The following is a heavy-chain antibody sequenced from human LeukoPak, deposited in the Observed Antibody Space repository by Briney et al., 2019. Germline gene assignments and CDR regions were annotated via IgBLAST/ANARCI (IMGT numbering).Heavy chain of an antibody. D-gene: IGHD4-17*01. Sequence: PSQTLSLTCTVSGGSISSSSYCWGWIRQPPGKGLEWIGSIYYSGSTYYNPTLNSRATISVDTSKNKFSLKLSSVTAADTAVYYCARHLYGAYALTPFDYWGQRTMLTVSS. CDR2: IYYSGST. CDR1: GGSISSSSYC. V-gene: IGHV4-39*01. J-gene: IGHJ4*02. CDR3: ARHLYGAYALTPFDY.